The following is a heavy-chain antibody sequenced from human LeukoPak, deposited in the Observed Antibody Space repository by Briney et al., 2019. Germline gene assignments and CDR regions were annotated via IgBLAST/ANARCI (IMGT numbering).Heavy chain of an antibody. D-gene: IGHD5-12*01. V-gene: IGHV3-30-3*01. J-gene: IGHJ5*02. CDR1: GFTFCTYP. Sequence: PGGSLRLSCAASGFTFCTYPMHWVRQAPGKGLEWVAVMSFDGDSEYYSDSVRGRFTVSRDNAKSTLYLQMNSLRPEDTAVYYCARASKEKYSGYATGSWGQGTLVTVSS. CDR2: MSFDGDSE. CDR3: ARASKEKYSGYATGS.